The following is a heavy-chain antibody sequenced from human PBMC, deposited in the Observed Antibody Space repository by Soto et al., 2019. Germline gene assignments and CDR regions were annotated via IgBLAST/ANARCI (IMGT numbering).Heavy chain of an antibody. J-gene: IGHJ5*02. V-gene: IGHV4-39*01. D-gene: IGHD3-3*02. CDR2: ISYLGSS. CDR1: GDSIISSDFY. CDR3: ARHSLALRKNNWFDP. Sequence: SETLSLTCTVSGDSIISSDFYWGWVRQPPGKGLGWIGSISYLGSSYYNPSLKSRVTMSVDTSKNQFSLRLRSVTAADTALYFCARHSLALRKNNWFDPWGQGIMVTVS.